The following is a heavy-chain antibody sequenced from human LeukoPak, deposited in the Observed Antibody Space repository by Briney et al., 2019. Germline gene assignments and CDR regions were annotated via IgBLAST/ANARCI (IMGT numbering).Heavy chain of an antibody. CDR1: GYTFTSYA. CDR3: ARDVLYDSSGYYPFDY. Sequence: ASVKVSCKASGYTFTSYAMHWVRQAPGQRLEWMGWINAGSGNTKYSQKFQGRVTITRDTSASTAYMELSSLRSEDTAVYYCARDVLYDSSGYYPFDYWGQGTLVTVSS. CDR2: INAGSGNT. D-gene: IGHD3-22*01. J-gene: IGHJ4*02. V-gene: IGHV1-3*01.